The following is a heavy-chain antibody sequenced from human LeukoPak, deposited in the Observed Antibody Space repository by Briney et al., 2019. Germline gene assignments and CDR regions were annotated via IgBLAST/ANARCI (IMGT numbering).Heavy chain of an antibody. CDR2: IYYSGST. D-gene: IGHD2-2*02. CDR1: GGSISCYY. CDR3: ARAIVVPAAIYYFDY. J-gene: IGHJ4*02. Sequence: PSETLSLTCTVSGGSISCYYWSWIRQPPGKGLEWIGYIYYSGSTNYNPSLKSRVTISVDTSKNQFSLKLSSVTAADTAVYYCARAIVVPAAIYYFDYWGQGTLVTVSS. V-gene: IGHV4-59*01.